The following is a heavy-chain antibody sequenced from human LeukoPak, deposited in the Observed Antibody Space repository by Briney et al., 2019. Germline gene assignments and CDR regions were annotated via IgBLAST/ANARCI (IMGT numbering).Heavy chain of an antibody. J-gene: IGHJ4*02. CDR2: ISSSSSYI. Sequence: GGSLRLSCAASGFTFSSYSMNWVRQAPGKGLEWVSYISSSSSYIYYADSVKGRFTISRDNAKNSLYLQMNSLRAEDTAVYYCARGPNGDSSGAPNDYWGQGTLVTVSS. V-gene: IGHV3-21*05. D-gene: IGHD6-19*01. CDR1: GFTFSSYS. CDR3: ARGPNGDSSGAPNDY.